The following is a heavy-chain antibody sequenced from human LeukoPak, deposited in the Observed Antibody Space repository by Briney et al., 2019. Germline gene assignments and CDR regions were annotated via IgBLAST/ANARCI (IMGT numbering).Heavy chain of an antibody. Sequence: GGSLRLSCAASGSTFSSYAMSWVRQAPGKGLEWVSAISGSGGSTYYADSVKGRFTISRDNSKNTLYLQMNSLRAEDTAVYYCAKYHIVVVVAATGDYYYYYYGMDVWGQGTTVTVSS. CDR1: GSTFSSYA. V-gene: IGHV3-23*01. D-gene: IGHD2-15*01. J-gene: IGHJ6*02. CDR2: ISGSGGST. CDR3: AKYHIVVVVAATGDYYYYYYGMDV.